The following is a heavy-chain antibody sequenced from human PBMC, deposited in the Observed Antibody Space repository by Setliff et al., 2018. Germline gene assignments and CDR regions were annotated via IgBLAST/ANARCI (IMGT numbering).Heavy chain of an antibody. V-gene: IGHV4-39*01. J-gene: IGHJ4*02. D-gene: IGHD6-13*01. CDR1: GGSISSSSYY. Sequence: SETLSLTCTVSGGSISSSSYYWGWLRQPPGKGLEWIGSIYYSGSTYYNPSLKCRATRSVDTSKNQCSLKLSSVTAAVTAVYYCARRGMGSSWFQGYFDYWGQGTLGTVSS. CDR2: IYYSGST. CDR3: ARRGMGSSWFQGYFDY.